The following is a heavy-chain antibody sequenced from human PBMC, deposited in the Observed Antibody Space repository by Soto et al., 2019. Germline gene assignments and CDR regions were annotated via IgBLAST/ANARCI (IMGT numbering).Heavy chain of an antibody. J-gene: IGHJ6*02. Sequence: QVQLQESGPGLVKPSETLSLTCTVSGGSISSYYWSWIRQPPGKGLEWIGYIYYSGSTNYNPSLNIRVTISVDTSKNQFSLKLSSVTAADTAVYYCAREGTTVDSYYYYGMDVWGQGTTVTVSS. CDR2: IYYSGST. CDR3: AREGTTVDSYYYYGMDV. V-gene: IGHV4-59*01. CDR1: GGSISSYY. D-gene: IGHD1-1*01.